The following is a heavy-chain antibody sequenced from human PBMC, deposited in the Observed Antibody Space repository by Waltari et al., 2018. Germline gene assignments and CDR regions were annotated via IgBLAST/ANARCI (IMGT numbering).Heavy chain of an antibody. CDR3: ARFHGGNRPYWYFDL. CDR1: GFTFSSYS. Sequence: EVQLVESGGGLVQPGGSLRLSCAASGFTFSSYSMNWVRQAPGKGLEWVSYISSSSSTIYYADSVKGRFTISRDNSKNTLYLQMNSLRAEDTAMYYCARFHGGNRPYWYFDLWGRGTLVTVSS. D-gene: IGHD2-15*01. J-gene: IGHJ2*01. CDR2: ISSSSSTI. V-gene: IGHV3-48*01.